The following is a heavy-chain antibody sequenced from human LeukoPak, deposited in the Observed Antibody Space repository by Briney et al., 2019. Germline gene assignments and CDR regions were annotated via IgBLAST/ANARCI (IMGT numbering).Heavy chain of an antibody. CDR3: AVDPTPLVVVPAAPVYYMDV. CDR1: RGTFSSYA. V-gene: IGHV1-69*05. Sequence: SVKVSCKASRGTFSSYAISWVRQAPGQRLEWMGGIIPIFGTANYAQKYQGRVTITTDESTSTAYMELSSLRSEDTAVYYCAVDPTPLVVVPAAPVYYMDVWGKGTTVTVSS. D-gene: IGHD2-2*01. J-gene: IGHJ6*03. CDR2: IIPIFGTA.